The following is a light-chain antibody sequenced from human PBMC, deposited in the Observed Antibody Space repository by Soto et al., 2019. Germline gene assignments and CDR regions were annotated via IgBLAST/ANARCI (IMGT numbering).Light chain of an antibody. CDR2: KAS. CDR1: QSISDR. V-gene: IGKV1-5*03. J-gene: IGKJ1*01. Sequence: DIQMTQSPSTLSASVGDRVTITCRASQSISDRLAWYQQKPGKAPNLLIYKASSLESGVPSRFSGSGSGTEFTLTISSLQPDDFAIYYCQHYDCCSRTFGQGTKVEIK. CDR3: QHYDCCSRT.